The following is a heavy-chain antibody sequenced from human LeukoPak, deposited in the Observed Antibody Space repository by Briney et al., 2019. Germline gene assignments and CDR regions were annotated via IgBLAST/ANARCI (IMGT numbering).Heavy chain of an antibody. V-gene: IGHV3-7*01. D-gene: IGHD2-15*01. J-gene: IGHJ5*02. CDR3: AKSSSGGSCYSVGGCWFDP. CDR1: GFTFSNHW. CDR2: IRHDGRDT. Sequence: SLRLSCIVSGFTFSNHWMSWVRQTPEKGLEWVANIRHDGRDTKYVDSVKGRFTISRDNSKNTLYLQIDSLRAEDTALYYCAKSSSGGSCYSVGGCWFDPWGQGTLVTVSS.